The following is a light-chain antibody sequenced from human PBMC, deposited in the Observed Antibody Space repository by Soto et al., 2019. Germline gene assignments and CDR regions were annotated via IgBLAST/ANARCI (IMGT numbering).Light chain of an antibody. J-gene: IGKJ1*01. CDR1: QNIRTY. V-gene: IGKV1-5*01. Sequence: DLQMTQSPSALSASVGDSVTITCRASQNIRTYLNWYQQKPGKAPKLLIYDASSLESGVPSRFSGSGSGTEFTLTISSLQPDDFATYYCQQYNSYPWTFGQGTKVDIK. CDR3: QQYNSYPWT. CDR2: DAS.